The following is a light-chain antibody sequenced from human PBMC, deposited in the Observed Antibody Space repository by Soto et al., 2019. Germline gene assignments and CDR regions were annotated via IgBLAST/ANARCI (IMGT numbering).Light chain of an antibody. CDR1: QSIHTS. CDR3: QQRNVWPPIT. J-gene: IGKJ5*01. CDR2: DST. Sequence: VLPQAPAPRSLSRGERATVSSHASQSIHTSLAWYQQKSGKPPRLVIYDSTLRANGVPDRFGGSRSGTEFTLTINSLEPEDFAVYYCQQRNVWPPITFGQGTRLEIK. V-gene: IGKV3-11*01.